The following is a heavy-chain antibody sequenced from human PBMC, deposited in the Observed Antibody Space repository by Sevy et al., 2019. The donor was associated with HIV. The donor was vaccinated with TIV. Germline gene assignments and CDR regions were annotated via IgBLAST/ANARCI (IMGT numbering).Heavy chain of an antibody. CDR2: INPNSGGT. J-gene: IGHJ6*02. CDR1: GYTFTGYY. Sequence: ASVKVSCKASGYTFTGYYMHWVRQAPGQGLEWMGWINPNSGGTNYAQKFQGRVTMTRDTSISTAYMELGRLRSDDTAVYYCARDVEYYYGSGREGYGMDVWGQGTTVTVSS. D-gene: IGHD3-10*01. CDR3: ARDVEYYYGSGREGYGMDV. V-gene: IGHV1-2*02.